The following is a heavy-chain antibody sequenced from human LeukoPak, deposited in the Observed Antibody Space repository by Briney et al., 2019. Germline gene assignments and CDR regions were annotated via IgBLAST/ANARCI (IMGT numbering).Heavy chain of an antibody. CDR1: GGSFSGYY. Sequence: PSETLSLTCAVYGGSFSGYYWSWLRQPPGKGLEWIGEINHSGSTNYNPSLKSRVTISVDTSKNQFSLKLSSVTAADTAVYYCARLAARPNYYMDVWGEGTTVTVSS. J-gene: IGHJ6*03. CDR3: ARLAARPNYYMDV. D-gene: IGHD6-6*01. CDR2: INHSGST. V-gene: IGHV4-34*01.